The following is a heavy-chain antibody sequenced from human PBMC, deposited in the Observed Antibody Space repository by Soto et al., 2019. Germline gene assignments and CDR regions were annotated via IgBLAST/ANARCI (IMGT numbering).Heavy chain of an antibody. D-gene: IGHD4-17*01. V-gene: IGHV3-21*01. Sequence: EVQLVESGGGLVKPGGSLRLSCAASGFTFSSYSMNWVRQAPGKGLEWVSSISSSSSYIYYADSVKGRFTISRDNAKNSLYLQMNSLRAEDTAVYYCARDLYGDYESAFDIWGQGTMVTVSS. CDR3: ARDLYGDYESAFDI. J-gene: IGHJ3*02. CDR2: ISSSSSYI. CDR1: GFTFSSYS.